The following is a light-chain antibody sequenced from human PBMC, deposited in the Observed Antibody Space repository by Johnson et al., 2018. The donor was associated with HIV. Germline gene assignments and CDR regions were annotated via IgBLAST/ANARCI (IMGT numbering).Light chain of an antibody. Sequence: QSVLTQPHSVSAAPGQKVTISCSGSSSNIGNNYVSWYQQLPGTAPKLLIYDNNKRPSGIPDRFSGSKSGTSATLGITGLQTGDEADYYCGTWDSSLSAEVFGTGTKVTV. CDR2: DNN. CDR1: SSNIGNNY. CDR3: GTWDSSLSAEV. J-gene: IGLJ1*01. V-gene: IGLV1-51*01.